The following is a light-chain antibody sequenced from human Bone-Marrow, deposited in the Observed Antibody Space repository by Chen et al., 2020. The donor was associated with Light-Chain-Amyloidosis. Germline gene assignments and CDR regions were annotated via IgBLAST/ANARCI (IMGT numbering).Light chain of an antibody. CDR2: DNN. Sequence: QSVMTQPPSASGPPGQSVIISCSGGSSNVGGNSVNWYQQFPGAAPRLLIYDNNQRPSGVPDRFSASKTGTSASLAIRGLQSDDEADYYCAAWDASLHGPVFGGGTKLTVL. J-gene: IGLJ3*02. CDR1: SSNVGGNS. CDR3: AAWDASLHGPV. V-gene: IGLV1-44*01.